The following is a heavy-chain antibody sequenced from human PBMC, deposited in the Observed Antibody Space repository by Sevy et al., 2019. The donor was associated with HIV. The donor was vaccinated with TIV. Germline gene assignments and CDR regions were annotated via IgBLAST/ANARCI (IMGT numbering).Heavy chain of an antibody. V-gene: IGHV1-24*01. CDR2: FDPEDDEK. Sequence: ASVKVSCKVSGRTLTQLSIHWVRQAPGKGLEWMGTFDPEDDEKIYAQKFQGRVTMTEDTSTDTAYMELSRLRSEDTAVYYCATTKDYLVSSSYPFDYWGQGTLVTVSS. D-gene: IGHD4-4*01. CDR3: ATTKDYLVSSSYPFDY. J-gene: IGHJ4*02. CDR1: GRTLTQLS.